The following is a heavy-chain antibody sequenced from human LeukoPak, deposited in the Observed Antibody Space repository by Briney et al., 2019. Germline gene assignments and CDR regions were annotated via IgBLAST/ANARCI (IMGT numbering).Heavy chain of an antibody. Sequence: PSETLSLTCAVYGGSFSGYYWNWIRQPPGKGLEWIGEINHSGSTNYNPSLKSRVTISVDTSKNQFSLKLSSVTAADTAVYYCARDWVVPTGGAFDIWGQGTMVTVSS. CDR1: GGSFSGYY. D-gene: IGHD2-15*01. V-gene: IGHV4-34*01. CDR3: ARDWVVPTGGAFDI. J-gene: IGHJ3*02. CDR2: INHSGST.